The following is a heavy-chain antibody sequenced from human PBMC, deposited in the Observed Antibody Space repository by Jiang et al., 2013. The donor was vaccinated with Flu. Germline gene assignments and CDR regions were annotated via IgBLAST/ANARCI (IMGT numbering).Heavy chain of an antibody. CDR3: ARDPNSSLEGWFDP. Sequence: QKFQARVTITADESTSTAYMELSSLRSEDTAVYYCARDPNSSLEGWFDPWGQGTLVTVSS. D-gene: IGHD4-23*01. J-gene: IGHJ5*02. V-gene: IGHV1-69*01.